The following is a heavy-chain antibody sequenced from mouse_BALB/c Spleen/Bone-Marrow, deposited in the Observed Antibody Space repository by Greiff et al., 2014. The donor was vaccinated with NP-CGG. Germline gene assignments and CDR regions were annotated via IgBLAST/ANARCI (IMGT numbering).Heavy chain of an antibody. CDR2: ILPGSGST. CDR1: GYTFSSYW. J-gene: IGHJ2*01. Sequence: QVQLQQSGTELMKPGAPMKISCKATGYTFSSYWIEWVKQRPGHGLEWIGEILPGSGSTNYNEKFKGKATFTADTSSKTAYMQLSSLTSEDSAVYYCARTQYRYDDYFDYWGQGTTLTVSS. CDR3: ARTQYRYDDYFDY. V-gene: IGHV1-9*01. D-gene: IGHD2-14*01.